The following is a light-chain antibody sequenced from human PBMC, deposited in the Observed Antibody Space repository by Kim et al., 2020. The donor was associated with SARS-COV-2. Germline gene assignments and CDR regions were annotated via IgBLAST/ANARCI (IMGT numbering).Light chain of an antibody. J-gene: IGKJ2*01. CDR2: GAS. Sequence: EIVMTQSPATLSVSPGERATLSCRASQSVSSNLAWYQQKPGQAPRLLIYGASTRATGIPARFSGSGSGTEFTLTISSLQSEDFAFYYCQQYNNWWTFGQGTKLEI. CDR3: QQYNNWWT. V-gene: IGKV3-15*01. CDR1: QSVSSN.